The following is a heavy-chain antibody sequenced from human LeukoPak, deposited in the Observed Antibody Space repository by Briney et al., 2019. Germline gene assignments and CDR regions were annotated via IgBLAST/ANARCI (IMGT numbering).Heavy chain of an antibody. CDR3: AREAAAGLYYFDY. Sequence: GGSLRLSCAASGFPYSNYEMNWVRQAPGKGLECISYIRSSGSIIYYADSVKGRFTISRDNAKNSLYLQMNSLRAEDTALYYCAREAAAGLYYFDYWGQGTLVTVSS. CDR2: IRSSGSII. CDR1: GFPYSNYE. D-gene: IGHD6-13*01. J-gene: IGHJ4*02. V-gene: IGHV3-48*03.